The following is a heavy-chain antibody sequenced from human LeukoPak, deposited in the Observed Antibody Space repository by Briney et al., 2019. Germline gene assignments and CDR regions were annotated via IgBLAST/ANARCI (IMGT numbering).Heavy chain of an antibody. Sequence: PSETLSLTCTVSGGSISSYYWSWIRQPPGKGLEWIGYIYYSGSTNYNPSLKSRVTISVDTSKNQFSLNLNSVTAADTAVYYRARTDSHYLSFDYWGQGTLVTVSS. CDR3: ARTDSHYLSFDY. D-gene: IGHD4-11*01. CDR2: IYYSGST. CDR1: GGSISSYY. J-gene: IGHJ4*02. V-gene: IGHV4-59*01.